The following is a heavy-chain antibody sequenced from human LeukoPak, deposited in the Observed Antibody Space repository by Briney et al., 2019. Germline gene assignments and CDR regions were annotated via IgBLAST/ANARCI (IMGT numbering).Heavy chain of an antibody. J-gene: IGHJ4*02. CDR1: GYTFTGYY. D-gene: IGHD3-22*01. V-gene: IGHV1-2*02. CDR3: ARGGGSGYYLPH. CDR2: INPNSGGT. Sequence: ASVKGSCKASGYTFTGYYMHWVRQAPGQGLEWMGWINPNSGGTNYAQKCQGRVTMTRDTSISTAYMELSRLRSDDTAVYYCARGGGSGYYLPHWGQGTLVTVSS.